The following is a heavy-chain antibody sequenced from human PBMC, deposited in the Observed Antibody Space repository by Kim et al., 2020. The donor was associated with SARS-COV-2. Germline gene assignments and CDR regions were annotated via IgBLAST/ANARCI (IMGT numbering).Heavy chain of an antibody. V-gene: IGHV4-59*08. J-gene: IGHJ2*01. Sequence: SETLSLTCTVSGGSISSYYWNRIRQPPGRGLEWIGYIYHSGSTNYNPSLKSRVTMSVDTSKNQVSLKLSSVTAADTAIYYCARRDGGSSWKYWYFDLWGRGTLVTVSS. D-gene: IGHD6-13*01. CDR3: ARRDGGSSWKYWYFDL. CDR2: IYHSGST. CDR1: GGSISSYY.